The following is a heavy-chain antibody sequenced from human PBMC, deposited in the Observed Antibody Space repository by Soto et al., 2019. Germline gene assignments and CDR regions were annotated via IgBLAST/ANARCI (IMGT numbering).Heavy chain of an antibody. Sequence: VSVKVSCKASGYTFTSYDINWVRQATGQGLEWMGWMNPNSGNTGYAQKFQGRVTMTRNTSISTAYMELSSLRSEDTAVYYCAREVVVAATHWFDPWGQGTLVTVSS. CDR1: GYTFTSYD. CDR2: MNPNSGNT. V-gene: IGHV1-8*01. D-gene: IGHD2-15*01. CDR3: AREVVVAATHWFDP. J-gene: IGHJ5*02.